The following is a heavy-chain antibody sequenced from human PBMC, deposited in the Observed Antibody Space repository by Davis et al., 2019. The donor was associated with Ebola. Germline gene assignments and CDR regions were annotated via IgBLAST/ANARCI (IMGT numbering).Heavy chain of an antibody. Sequence: GESLKISCAATGFLFNTYSMHWVRQAPGKGLEWVSYISSSSSTIYYADSVKGRFTLSRDNAKNSLYLQMNSLGSEDTAVYYCSKDRGYSAGSGTYPVFWGQGTLVTVSS. J-gene: IGHJ4*02. CDR3: SKDRGYSAGSGTYPVF. CDR2: ISSSSSTI. D-gene: IGHD3-10*01. V-gene: IGHV3-48*01. CDR1: GFLFNTYS.